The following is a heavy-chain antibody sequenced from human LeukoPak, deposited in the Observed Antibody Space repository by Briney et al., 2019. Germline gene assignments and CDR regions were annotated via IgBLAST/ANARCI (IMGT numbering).Heavy chain of an antibody. J-gene: IGHJ5*02. V-gene: IGHV3-30-3*01. CDR1: GFTFSSYA. Sequence: GGSLRLSCAASGFTFSSYAMHWVRQAPGKGLEWVAVISYDGSNKYYADSVKGRFTISRDNSKNTLYLQMNSLRAEDTAVYYCARDRYGYYYGSGSYGFTWFDPWGQGTLVTVSS. CDR2: ISYDGSNK. CDR3: ARDRYGYYYGSGSYGFTWFDP. D-gene: IGHD3-10*01.